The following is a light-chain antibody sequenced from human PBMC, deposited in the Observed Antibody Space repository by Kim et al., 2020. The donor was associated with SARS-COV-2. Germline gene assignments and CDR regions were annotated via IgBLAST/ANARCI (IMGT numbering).Light chain of an antibody. CDR2: SDS. Sequence: SYELTQPLSVSVALGQPAKITCGGNNIGGKNLHWYQQKPGQAPVLVIYSDSNRPSGIPERFSGSNSGNTATLTISRAQAGDEAEYFCQVWDSDTALFGGGTQLTVL. J-gene: IGLJ2*01. CDR3: QVWDSDTAL. V-gene: IGLV3-9*01. CDR1: NIGGKN.